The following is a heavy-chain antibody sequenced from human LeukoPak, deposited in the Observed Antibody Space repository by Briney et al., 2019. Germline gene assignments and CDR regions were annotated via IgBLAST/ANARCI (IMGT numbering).Heavy chain of an antibody. CDR1: GFSFDDYG. V-gene: IGHV3-20*04. CDR3: ARGTSDARYYFDY. J-gene: IGHJ4*02. D-gene: IGHD1-1*01. CDR2: RNGGST. Sequence: GGSLRLSCAASGFSFDDYGMSWVRHAPGKGLEWVSGRNGGSTGYADSVKGRFTISRDNAKNSLYLQMNSLRAEDTALYYCARGTSDARYYFDYWGQGILVTVSS.